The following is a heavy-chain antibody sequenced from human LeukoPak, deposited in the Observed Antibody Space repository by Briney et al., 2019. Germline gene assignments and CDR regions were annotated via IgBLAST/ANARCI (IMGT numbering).Heavy chain of an antibody. J-gene: IGHJ4*02. CDR3: ATTHSSWHSSFDY. D-gene: IGHD6-13*01. V-gene: IGHV4-38-2*01. Sequence: KPSETLSLTCAVSGYSITSGYYWAWIRQPPGKGLEWIGNIYHSGSTYYNASLKSRVTISVDTSKNQFSLKLSSVTAADTAVYYCATTHSSWHSSFDYWGQGTLVTVSS. CDR2: IYHSGST. CDR1: GYSITSGYY.